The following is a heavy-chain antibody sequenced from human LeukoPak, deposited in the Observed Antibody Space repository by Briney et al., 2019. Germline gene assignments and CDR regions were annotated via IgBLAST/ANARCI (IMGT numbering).Heavy chain of an antibody. Sequence: GGTLRLSCSASGFTFTTYGMNWVRQAPGKGLEWVSGLSGSGNDTYYADSVKGRFTISRDNSKNTLWLQMRTLGAEDTAVYYCAKAGSIRFDYWGQGTLVTVSS. CDR1: GFTFTTYG. CDR2: LSGSGNDT. CDR3: AKAGSIRFDY. D-gene: IGHD1-26*01. J-gene: IGHJ4*02. V-gene: IGHV3-23*01.